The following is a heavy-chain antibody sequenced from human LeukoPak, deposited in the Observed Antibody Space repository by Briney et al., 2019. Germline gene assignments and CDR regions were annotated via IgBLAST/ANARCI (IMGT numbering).Heavy chain of an antibody. CDR3: ARDRGVVIPLDY. V-gene: IGHV4-30-4*08. J-gene: IGHJ4*02. Sequence: KPSQTLSLTCTVSGGSIGSGDYYWNWIRQPPGKGLEWIGYIYDSGETYYNPSLKSRVIISLDTSKNQFYLRLSSVTASDTAVYYCARDRGVVIPLDYWGQGTLVTVSS. CDR1: GGSIGSGDYY. D-gene: IGHD2-2*01. CDR2: IYDSGET.